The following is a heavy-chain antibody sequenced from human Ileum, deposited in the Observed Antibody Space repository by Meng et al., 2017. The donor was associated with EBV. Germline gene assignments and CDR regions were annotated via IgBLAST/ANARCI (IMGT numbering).Heavy chain of an antibody. Sequence: LQVSGAGRLKPSETLSLSRAVNGGSLSGAYWNWFRQTPGKGLEWIGEIIHGGSPSYNPSLKSRVTISIDTYKNQLSLMLSSVTAADTAVYYCARRPTGIDYWGQGTLVTVSS. CDR1: GGSLSGAY. J-gene: IGHJ4*02. CDR3: ARRPTGIDY. CDR2: IIHGGSP. D-gene: IGHD2-8*02. V-gene: IGHV4-34*12.